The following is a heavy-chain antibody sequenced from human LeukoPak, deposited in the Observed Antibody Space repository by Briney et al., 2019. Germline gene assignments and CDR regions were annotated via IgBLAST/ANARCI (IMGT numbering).Heavy chain of an antibody. V-gene: IGHV1-69*02. CDR3: ASLAGYCSSTSCYIGNFDY. J-gene: IGHJ4*02. Sequence: SVKVSCKASGGTFSSYTISWVRQAPGQGLEWMGRIIPILGIANYAQKFQGRVTITADKSTSTAYMELSSLRSEDTAVYYCASLAGYCSSTSCYIGNFDYWGQGTLVTVSS. CDR1: GGTFSSYT. D-gene: IGHD2-2*02. CDR2: IIPILGIA.